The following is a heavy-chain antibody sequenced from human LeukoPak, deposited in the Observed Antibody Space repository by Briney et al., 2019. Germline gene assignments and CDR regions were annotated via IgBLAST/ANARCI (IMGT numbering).Heavy chain of an antibody. Sequence: SVKVSCKASGGTFSSYAISWVRQAPGQGLEWMGRIIPIFGTANYAQKFQGRVTITTDESTSTAYMELSSLRSEDTAVYYCASIKTRITMESTWGQGTLVTVSS. J-gene: IGHJ5*02. CDR3: ASIKTRITMEST. CDR1: GGTFSSYA. CDR2: IIPIFGTA. D-gene: IGHD3-3*01. V-gene: IGHV1-69*05.